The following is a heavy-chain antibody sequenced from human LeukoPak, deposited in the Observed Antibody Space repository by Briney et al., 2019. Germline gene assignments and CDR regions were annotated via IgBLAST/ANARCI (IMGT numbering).Heavy chain of an antibody. Sequence: TGGPLRLSCAASAFTFRNYWMSGVRQASGKGLEWVANIKEDGSEINYVDSVKGRFTISRDNAKNSLYMQMNSLRVDDTAVYYCARDRGYSTFDYWGQGTLVTVSS. CDR1: AFTFRNYW. J-gene: IGHJ4*02. V-gene: IGHV3-7*01. CDR2: IKEDGSEI. D-gene: IGHD4-23*01. CDR3: ARDRGYSTFDY.